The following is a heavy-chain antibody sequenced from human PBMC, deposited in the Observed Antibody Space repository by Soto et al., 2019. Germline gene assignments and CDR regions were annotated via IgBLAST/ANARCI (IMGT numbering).Heavy chain of an antibody. CDR1: GYIFTSYG. CDR3: ARGGYYDSSGSRNYHYYGMDV. CDR2: SSPHDDKT. V-gene: IGHV1-18*01. Sequence: QVQVLQSGGEVKEPGASVRVSCKTSGYIFTSYGITWVRQAPGQGLEWLGWSSPHDDKTNYAQNLQCRLRMSTDTSTRTAYMELRNLRSDDTAVYYCARGGYYDSSGSRNYHYYGMDVWGQGTTITVS. D-gene: IGHD3-22*01. J-gene: IGHJ6*02.